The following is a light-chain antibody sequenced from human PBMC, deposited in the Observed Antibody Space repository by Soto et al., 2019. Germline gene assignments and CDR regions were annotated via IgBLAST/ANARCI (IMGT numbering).Light chain of an antibody. V-gene: IGKV3-20*01. Sequence: EIVLTQSPGTLSLSPGERATLSYRASQSVISSFLAWYQQKPGQAPRLLIYGASSRATGIPDRFSGSGSGTDFTLTISRLEPEDFAVYYCQQYDSSPRTFGQGTKVEIK. J-gene: IGKJ1*01. CDR3: QQYDSSPRT. CDR1: QSVISSF. CDR2: GAS.